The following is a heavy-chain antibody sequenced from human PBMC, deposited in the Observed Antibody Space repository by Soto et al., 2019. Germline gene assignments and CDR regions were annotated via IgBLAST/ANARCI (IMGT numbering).Heavy chain of an antibody. Sequence: EVQLVESGGGLVQPGGSLRLSCAASGFTVSSNYMSWVRQAPGEGLEWVSVIYSGGSTYYADSVKGRFTISRDNSKNTLYLQMNSPRAEDTAVFYCARDFGGRHPSDYWGQGTLVTVSS. CDR2: IYSGGST. V-gene: IGHV3-66*01. CDR1: GFTVSSNY. J-gene: IGHJ4*02. CDR3: ARDFGGRHPSDY. D-gene: IGHD3-16*01.